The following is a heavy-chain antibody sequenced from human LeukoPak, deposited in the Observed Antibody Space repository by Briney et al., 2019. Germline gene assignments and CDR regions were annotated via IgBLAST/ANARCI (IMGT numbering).Heavy chain of an antibody. J-gene: IGHJ4*02. V-gene: IGHV1-8*01. CDR1: GYTFTSYD. CDR2: MSPNSGNT. CDR3: ARTYGRDAYNYNY. Sequence: ASVKVSCKASGYTFTSYDINWVRQATGQGLEWMGWMSPNSGNTGYAQKFQGRVTMTRNTSISTAYMELSSLRSEDTAVYYCARTYGRDAYNYNYWGQGTLVTVSS. D-gene: IGHD5-24*01.